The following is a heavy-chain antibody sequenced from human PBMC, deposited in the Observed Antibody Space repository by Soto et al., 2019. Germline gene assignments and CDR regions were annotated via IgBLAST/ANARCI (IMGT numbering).Heavy chain of an antibody. D-gene: IGHD3-10*01. J-gene: IGHJ6*02. Sequence: GGSLRLSCAASGFTFSSYWMHWVRQAPGKGLVWVSRISGDGTTTSYADSVKGRFTISRDNAMHTVYLQMNSLRVEETAVYYCARDPFRGGYYYYGLDVWGQGTTVTVSS. CDR1: GFTFSSYW. CDR2: ISGDGTTT. CDR3: ARDPFRGGYYYYGLDV. V-gene: IGHV3-74*01.